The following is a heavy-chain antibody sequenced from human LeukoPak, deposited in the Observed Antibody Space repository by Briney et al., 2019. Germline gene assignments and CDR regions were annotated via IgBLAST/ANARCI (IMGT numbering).Heavy chain of an antibody. Sequence: SETLSLTCAVYGGSLNGYYWSWIRQPPGKGLEWIGSVYYSGSSYYNPSLKSRVTISVDMSKNQFSLRLNSVTAADTAVYYCARDEGYTTGFDRDYWGQGTLVTVSS. CDR2: VYYSGSS. CDR1: GGSLNGYY. J-gene: IGHJ4*02. V-gene: IGHV4-34*01. D-gene: IGHD1-1*01. CDR3: ARDEGYTTGFDRDY.